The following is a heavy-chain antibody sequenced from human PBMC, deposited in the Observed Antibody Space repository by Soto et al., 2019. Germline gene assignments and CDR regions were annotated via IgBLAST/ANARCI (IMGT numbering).Heavy chain of an antibody. Sequence: EVQLLESGGGLVQPGGSLRLSCVASGFPFSSYVMSWVRQTPGRGLECVSSISSGSNTYYTDSVRGRFTSSRDSSKNSLYLQMSSLRADDTALYYCAKASATGKSDGMDVWGQGTTVSGSS. V-gene: IGHV3-23*01. CDR1: GFPFSSYV. J-gene: IGHJ6*02. D-gene: IGHD7-27*01. CDR3: AKASATGKSDGMDV. CDR2: ISSGSNT.